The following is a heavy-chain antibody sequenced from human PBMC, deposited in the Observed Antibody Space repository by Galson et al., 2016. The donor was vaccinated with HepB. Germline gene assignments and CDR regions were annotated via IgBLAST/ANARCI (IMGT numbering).Heavy chain of an antibody. CDR3: ARTYGSTWTGAKYLSY. J-gene: IGHJ4*02. V-gene: IGHV4-4*02. CDR2: IYHSGRT. D-gene: IGHD6-6*01. CDR1: TGSITDNVW. Sequence: SETLYLNCTVSTGSITDNVWWTWVRQRPGQGLEWIGEIYHSGRTNYNPSPKSRISMSVDRAEKQFSLSLSSVTAADTAIYYCARTYGSTWTGAKYLSYWGRGTLVTVSS.